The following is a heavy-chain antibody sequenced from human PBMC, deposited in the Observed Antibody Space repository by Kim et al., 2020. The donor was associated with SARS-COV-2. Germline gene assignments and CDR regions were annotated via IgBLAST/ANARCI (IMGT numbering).Heavy chain of an antibody. D-gene: IGHD4-17*01. CDR1: GFTFDDYA. CDR3: AKDVQTTVTTEQGWFDP. J-gene: IGHJ5*02. CDR2: ISWNSGSI. V-gene: IGHV3-9*01. Sequence: GGSLRLSCAASGFTFDDYAMHWVRQAPGKGLEWVSGISWNSGSIGYADSVKGRFTISRDNAKNSLYLQMNSLRAEDTALYYCAKDVQTTVTTEQGWFDPWGQGTLVTVSS.